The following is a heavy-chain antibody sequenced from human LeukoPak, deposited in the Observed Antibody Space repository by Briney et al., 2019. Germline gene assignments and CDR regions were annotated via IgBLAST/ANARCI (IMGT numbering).Heavy chain of an antibody. V-gene: IGHV3-23*01. J-gene: IGHJ4*02. CDR2: MSGSGGST. Sequence: GGSLRLSCAASGFTFSIYGMSWGRQAPGRGLEWVSAMSGSGGSTYYADSVKGRFTISSDNSKNTLYLQMNSLRAEDTAVYYCARDLVTGNYAFDYWGQGTLVTVSS. CDR3: ARDLVTGNYAFDY. CDR1: GFTFSIYG. D-gene: IGHD1-7*01.